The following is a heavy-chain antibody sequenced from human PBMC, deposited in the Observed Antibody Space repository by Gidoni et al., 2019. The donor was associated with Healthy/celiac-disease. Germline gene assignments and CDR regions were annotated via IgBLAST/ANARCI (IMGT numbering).Heavy chain of an antibody. Sequence: EVQLVESGGGLVKPGGSLRLSCAASGFTFSNAWMSWVRQAPGKGLGWVGRIKSKTDGGTTDYAAPVKGRFTISRDDSKNTLYLQMNSLKTEDTAVYYCTTYGSPGYGVWSGYWGDYYYYGMDVWGQGTTVTVSS. D-gene: IGHD3-3*01. CDR3: TTYGSPGYGVWSGYWGDYYYYGMDV. CDR1: GFTFSNAW. J-gene: IGHJ6*02. V-gene: IGHV3-15*01. CDR2: IKSKTDGGTT.